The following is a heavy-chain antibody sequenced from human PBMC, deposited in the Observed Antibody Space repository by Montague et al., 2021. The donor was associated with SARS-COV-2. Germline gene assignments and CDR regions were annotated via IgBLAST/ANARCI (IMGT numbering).Heavy chain of an antibody. V-gene: IGHV3-7*01. CDR1: RFTFSDFW. CDR2: IKHDGSEK. CDR3: ARGSTGWYAIFGHYGMDV. Sequence: SLRLSCAASRFTFSDFWMNWVRQAPGKGLEWVADIKHDGSEKSYVDSVKGRFTISRDNAKNSLYLQMNSLRAEDTAVYHCARGSTGWYAIFGHYGMDVWGQGTTVTVSS. D-gene: IGHD6-19*01. J-gene: IGHJ6*02.